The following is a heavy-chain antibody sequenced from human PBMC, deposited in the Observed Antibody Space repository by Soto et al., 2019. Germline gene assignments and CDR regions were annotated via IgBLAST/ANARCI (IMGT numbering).Heavy chain of an antibody. V-gene: IGHV4-39*01. D-gene: IGHD6-25*01. CDR2: IYNGGTT. J-gene: IGHJ5*02. CDR1: GGSISSYNYY. Sequence: QPQMQESGSGLVKPSETLSLTCSVSGGSISSYNYYWGWIRQPPGKGLEWIGSIYNGGTTSYNASLKSRVTISVDTSKNQVSLRLTSVSVADTAVYYCARKINGAASKPPESWGQGTLVIVS. CDR3: ARKINGAASKPPES.